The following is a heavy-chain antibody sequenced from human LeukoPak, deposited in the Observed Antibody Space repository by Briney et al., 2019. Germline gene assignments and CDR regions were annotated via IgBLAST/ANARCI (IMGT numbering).Heavy chain of an antibody. CDR2: IYPGDSDT. J-gene: IGHJ4*02. CDR3: ARRDGYSPYYFDY. CDR1: AYTFSNHW. D-gene: IGHD5-24*01. Sequence: GESLKISCQGFAYTFSNHWIAWVRQMPGKGLEWMGIIYPGDSDTTYSPSFQGQVTISADKSISTAYMQWSSLKASDTAMYYCARRDGYSPYYFDYWGQGTLVTVSS. V-gene: IGHV5-51*01.